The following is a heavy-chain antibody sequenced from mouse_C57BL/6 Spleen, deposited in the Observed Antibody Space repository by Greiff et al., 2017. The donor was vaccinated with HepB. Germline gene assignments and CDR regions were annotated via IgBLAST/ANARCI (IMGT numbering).Heavy chain of an antibody. CDR3: APIGSSHWYFDV. D-gene: IGHD1-1*01. CDR1: GYTFTSYW. V-gene: IGHV1-74*01. Sequence: QVQLKQPGAELVKPGASVKVSCKASGYTFTSYWMHWVKQRPGQGLEWIGRIHPSDSDTNYNQKFKCKATLTVDKSSSTAYMQLSSLTSEDSAVYYCAPIGSSHWYFDVWGTGTTVTVSS. CDR2: IHPSDSDT. J-gene: IGHJ1*03.